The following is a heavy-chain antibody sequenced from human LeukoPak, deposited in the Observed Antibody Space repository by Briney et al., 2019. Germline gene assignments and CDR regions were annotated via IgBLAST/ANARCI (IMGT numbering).Heavy chain of an antibody. Sequence: PGGSLRLSCAASGFTFSSYAMSWVRQAPGKGLEWVSAISGSGGSTYYADSVKGRFTISRDNSKNTLYLQMNSLRAEDTAVYYCARDTYDILTGHFDYWGQGTLVTVSS. CDR2: ISGSGGST. D-gene: IGHD3-9*01. V-gene: IGHV3-23*01. J-gene: IGHJ4*02. CDR3: ARDTYDILTGHFDY. CDR1: GFTFSSYA.